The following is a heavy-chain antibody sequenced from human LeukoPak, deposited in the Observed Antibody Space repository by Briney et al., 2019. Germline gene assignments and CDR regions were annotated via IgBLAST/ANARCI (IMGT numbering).Heavy chain of an antibody. D-gene: IGHD2-15*01. V-gene: IGHV3-33*08. CDR1: GFTFSSYA. CDR2: IWYDGSNK. Sequence: GGSLRLSCAASGFTFSSYAMNWVRQAPGKGLEWVAVIWYDGSNKYYADTVKGRFTISRDNSKNTLYLQMNSLRAEDTAVYFCARVACTGNSCRPYHYYGMDVWGQGTTVTVSS. CDR3: ARVACTGNSCRPYHYYGMDV. J-gene: IGHJ6*02.